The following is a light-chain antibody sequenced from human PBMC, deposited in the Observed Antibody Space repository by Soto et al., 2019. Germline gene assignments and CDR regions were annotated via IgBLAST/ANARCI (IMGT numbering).Light chain of an antibody. Sequence: QTVVTQEPSFSVSPGGTVKLTCGLSSGSVSTSFYPSWYQQTPGQAPRALIYSTNTRSSGVPDRFSGSILGNKAALTITGPQADDESDYYCVLYMGGGIWVFGGGTNDRP. J-gene: IGLJ2*01. CDR2: STN. CDR3: VLYMGGGIWV. V-gene: IGLV8-61*01. CDR1: SGSVSTSFY.